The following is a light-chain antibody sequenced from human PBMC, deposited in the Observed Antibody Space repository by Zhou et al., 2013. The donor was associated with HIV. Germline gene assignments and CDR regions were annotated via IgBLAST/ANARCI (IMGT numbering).Light chain of an antibody. V-gene: IGKV3-20*01. J-gene: IGKJ5*01. CDR1: HNITTN. CDR3: HHYGGSPTT. Sequence: EMILTQSPATLSVSPGERAALSCRASHNITTNLAWYQQKPGLAPRLLIYAASSRATGIPDRFSGSGYGTDFTLTISRLDPEDFAVYYCHHYGGSPTTFGQGTRLEIK. CDR2: AAS.